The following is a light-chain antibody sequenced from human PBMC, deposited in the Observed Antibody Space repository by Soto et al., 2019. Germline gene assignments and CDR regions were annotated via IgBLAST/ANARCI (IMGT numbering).Light chain of an antibody. V-gene: IGKV3-20*01. CDR2: GAS. Sequence: EIVLTQSPGTLSLSPGERATLSCRASQSITSSYLAWHQQKPGQAPRLLIYGASRRATDTPDRFSGSGSGTDFTLTISRLEPEDFAVYYCQLYDSPSYTFGQGTKLEIK. CDR1: QSITSSY. CDR3: QLYDSPSYT. J-gene: IGKJ2*01.